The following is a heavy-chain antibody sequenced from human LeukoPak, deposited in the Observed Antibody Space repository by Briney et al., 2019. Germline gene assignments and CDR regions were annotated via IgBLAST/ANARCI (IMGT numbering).Heavy chain of an antibody. V-gene: IGHV3-23*01. J-gene: IGHJ4*02. Sequence: GGSLRLSCTASGFTFSSHAMTWVRQAPGKGLQWVSSISINADDTHYADSVKGRFTISRDNSKKTLFLQMNSLRVDDTAIYYCAKEIRPNDHWGQGTLVIVSS. D-gene: IGHD3-16*01. CDR3: AKEIRPNDH. CDR1: GFTFSSHA. CDR2: ISINADDT.